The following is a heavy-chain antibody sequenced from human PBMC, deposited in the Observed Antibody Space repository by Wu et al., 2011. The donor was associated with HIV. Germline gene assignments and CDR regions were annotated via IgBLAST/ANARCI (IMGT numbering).Heavy chain of an antibody. Sequence: QVQLVQSGPEVKKPGASVKVSCKASGYTFTGYGISWVRQAPGQGLEWMGWIGTSNGVTNYAPKLQGRVTMSTDTSTSTAYMELRSLRSDDTAVYYCVRNKLKLEIYTFDIWAKGQWSPSLQ. CDR1: GYTFTGYG. CDR3: VRNKLKLEIYTFDI. V-gene: IGHV1-18*01. J-gene: IGHJ3*02. CDR2: IGTSNGVT. D-gene: IGHD1-1*01.